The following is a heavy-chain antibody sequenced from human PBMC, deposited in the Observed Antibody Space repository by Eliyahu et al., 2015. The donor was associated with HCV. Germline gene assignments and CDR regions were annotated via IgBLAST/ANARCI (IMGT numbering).Heavy chain of an antibody. CDR1: GGSISSSSYY. Sequence: QLQLQESGPGLVKPSETLSLTCTVSGGSISSSSYYWGWIRQPPGKGLEWIGSIYYSGSTYYNPSLKSRVTISVDTSKNQFSLKLSSVTAADTAVYYCARFRTMVRGVFDYWGQGTLVTVSS. CDR2: IYYSGST. CDR3: ARFRTMVRGVFDY. V-gene: IGHV4-39*07. J-gene: IGHJ4*02. D-gene: IGHD3-10*01.